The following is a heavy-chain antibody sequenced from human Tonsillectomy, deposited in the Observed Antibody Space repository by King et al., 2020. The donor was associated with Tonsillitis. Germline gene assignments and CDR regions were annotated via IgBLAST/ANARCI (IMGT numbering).Heavy chain of an antibody. CDR3: AMDPEYQLLSGGRYYGLDV. J-gene: IGHJ6*02. Sequence: VQLVESGGGMVQPGRSLRLSCIASGFTFSSYGMHWVRQAPGKWLEWVAVLSYDGSNKYYADSVKGRFTISRDNSKNTLYLQMNSLRAEDTAVYFCAMDPEYQLLSGGRYYGLDVWGQGTTVTVSS. CDR1: GFTFSSYG. D-gene: IGHD2-2*01. CDR2: LSYDGSNK. V-gene: IGHV3-30*03.